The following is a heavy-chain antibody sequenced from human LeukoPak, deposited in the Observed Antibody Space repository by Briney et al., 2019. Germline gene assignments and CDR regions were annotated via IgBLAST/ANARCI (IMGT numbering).Heavy chain of an antibody. J-gene: IGHJ3*02. V-gene: IGHV3-30*03. CDR2: ISYDGSNK. Sequence: AGGSLRLSCAASGFTISSYGMHWVRQAPGKGLEWVAVISYDGSNKYYTDSVKGRFTVSRDNSKNTLYLQMSSLSPEDTAVYYCGVDRSGAFDIWGQGTMVTVSS. D-gene: IGHD6-19*01. CDR3: GVDRSGAFDI. CDR1: GFTISSYG.